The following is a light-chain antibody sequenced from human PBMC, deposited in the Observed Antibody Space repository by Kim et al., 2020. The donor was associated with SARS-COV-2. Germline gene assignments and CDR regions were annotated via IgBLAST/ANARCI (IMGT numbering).Light chain of an antibody. J-gene: IGKJ4*01. CDR3: QQNNNSPL. V-gene: IGKV3-15*01. CDR1: QGVSST. Sequence: SVSPGKGATPAVRAGQGVSSTFAWHRQKPGQAPRLLISVATPRTTGIPARFSGSAAGTEFTFTISTLQSELLTVYYCQQNNNSPLFGGGTKGDIK. CDR2: VAT.